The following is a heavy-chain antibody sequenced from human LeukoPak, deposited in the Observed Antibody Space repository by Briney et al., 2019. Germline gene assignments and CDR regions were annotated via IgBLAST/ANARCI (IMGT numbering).Heavy chain of an antibody. Sequence: ASVKVSCKASGYTFTSYGISWVRQAPGQGLEWMGWISAYNGNTNYAQKLQGRVTMTTDTSTSTAYMELRSLRSDDTAVYYCARVRPDDILTGYPSEFDYWGQGTLVTVSS. CDR3: ARVRPDDILTGYPSEFDY. CDR2: ISAYNGNT. J-gene: IGHJ4*02. CDR1: GYTFTSYG. V-gene: IGHV1-18*01. D-gene: IGHD3-9*01.